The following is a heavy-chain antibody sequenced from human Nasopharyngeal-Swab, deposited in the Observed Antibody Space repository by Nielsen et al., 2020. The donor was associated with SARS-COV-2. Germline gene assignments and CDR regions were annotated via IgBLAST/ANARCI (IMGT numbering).Heavy chain of an antibody. J-gene: IGHJ3*01. CDR3: VKDLPGTYSFDV. Sequence: GESLKISCTAPGFTHAYVIHWVRQAPGQGLEWVAVDGSSQQYADSVRGRFTISRDISKNILYLQMSSLRPEDTAVYYCVKDLPGTYSFDVWGQGTMVTVSS. D-gene: IGHD3-10*01. V-gene: IGHV3-30-3*02. CDR2: DGSSQ. CDR1: GFTHAYV.